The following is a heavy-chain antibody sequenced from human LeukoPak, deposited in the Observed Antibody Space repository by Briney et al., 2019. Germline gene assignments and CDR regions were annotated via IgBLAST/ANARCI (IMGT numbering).Heavy chain of an antibody. Sequence: PGGSLRLPCAASGLTFSTAWMSWVRQAPGKGPEWVGRIKSKNDGGTVDYAAPVKGRFTISRDDSKNTIYLQMNSLNIDDTAMYHCITDRNWFDPWGQGTLVTVSS. CDR2: IKSKNDGGTV. V-gene: IGHV3-15*01. J-gene: IGHJ5*02. CDR1: GLTFSTAW. CDR3: ITDRNWFDP.